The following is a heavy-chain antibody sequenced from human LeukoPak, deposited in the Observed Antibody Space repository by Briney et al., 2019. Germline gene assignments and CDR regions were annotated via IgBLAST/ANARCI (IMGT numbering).Heavy chain of an antibody. D-gene: IGHD2-15*01. Sequence: GGTLRLSCAASGFTFSSYGMSWVRQAPGKGLEWVSAISGSGGSTYYADSVKGRFTISRDNSKNTLYLQMNSLRAEDTAVYYCAKEQVVVVAATTHYYYYYYMDVWGKGTTVTVSS. V-gene: IGHV3-23*01. CDR3: AKEQVVVVAATTHYYYYYYMDV. CDR1: GFTFSSYG. CDR2: ISGSGGST. J-gene: IGHJ6*03.